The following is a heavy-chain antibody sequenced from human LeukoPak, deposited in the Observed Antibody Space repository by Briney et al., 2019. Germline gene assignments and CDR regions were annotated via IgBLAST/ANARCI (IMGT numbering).Heavy chain of an antibody. Sequence: PSETLSLTCTVSGGSISSHYWSWIRQSPWKGLEWIAYVYYTGSTSYNPSLKSRVTISVDTSKNQFSLQLRSVTAADTAVYYCANSDHGGNSFAYWGQGTLVTVSS. CDR3: ANSDHGGNSFAY. J-gene: IGHJ4*02. CDR2: VYYTGST. V-gene: IGHV4-59*11. CDR1: GGSISSHY. D-gene: IGHD4-23*01.